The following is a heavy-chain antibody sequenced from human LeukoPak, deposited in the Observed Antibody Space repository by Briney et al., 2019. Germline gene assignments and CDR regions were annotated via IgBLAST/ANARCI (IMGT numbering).Heavy chain of an antibody. CDR3: ARVEYQQPYYYMDV. Sequence: SVKVSCKASGGTFSSYAISWVRQPPGQGLEWMGGIIPIFGTANYAQKFQGRVTITTAESTSTAYMELSSLRSEDTAVYHCARVEYQQPYYYMDVWGKGTTVTVSS. CDR1: GGTFSSYA. CDR2: IIPIFGTA. V-gene: IGHV1-69*05. J-gene: IGHJ6*03. D-gene: IGHD2-2*01.